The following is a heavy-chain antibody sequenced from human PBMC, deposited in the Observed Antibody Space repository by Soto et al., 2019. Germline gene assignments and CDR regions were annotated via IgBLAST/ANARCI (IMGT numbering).Heavy chain of an antibody. D-gene: IGHD6-19*01. J-gene: IGHJ4*02. V-gene: IGHV3-48*03. Sequence: EVQLVESGGGLVQPGGSLRLSCAASDFVFSNYEMSWVRQAPGKGLESIAYISCSGGIKYYADSVKGRFTILRDNSKNSLYLQMNSLKAEDTALYFCARGHYRSGWFDCWGQGTLVTVSS. CDR3: ARGHYRSGWFDC. CDR1: DFVFSNYE. CDR2: ISCSGGIK.